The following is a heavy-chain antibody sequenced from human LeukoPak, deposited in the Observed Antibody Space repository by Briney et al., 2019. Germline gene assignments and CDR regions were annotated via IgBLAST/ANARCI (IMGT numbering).Heavy chain of an antibody. Sequence: GASVKVSCKASGYTFTSYGISWVRQAPGQGLEWMGWMNPNSGNTGYAQKFQGRVTITRNTSISTAYMELSSLRSEDTAVYYCARVGLQSDFDYWGQGTLVTVSS. CDR2: MNPNSGNT. D-gene: IGHD4-11*01. V-gene: IGHV1-8*03. CDR1: GYTFTSYG. CDR3: ARVGLQSDFDY. J-gene: IGHJ4*02.